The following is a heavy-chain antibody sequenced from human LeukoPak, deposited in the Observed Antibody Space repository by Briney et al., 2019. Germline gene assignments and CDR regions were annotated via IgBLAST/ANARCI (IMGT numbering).Heavy chain of an antibody. Sequence: ASVKVSCKASGYTFTSYYMHWVRQAPGQGLEWMGIINPSGGSTSYAQKFQGRVTMTRDMSTSTVYMELRSLRSDDTAVYYCARVHPHYYDSSGYLDYWGQGTLVTVSS. CDR3: ARVHPHYYDSSGYLDY. CDR1: GYTFTSYY. V-gene: IGHV1-46*01. CDR2: INPSGGST. J-gene: IGHJ4*02. D-gene: IGHD3-22*01.